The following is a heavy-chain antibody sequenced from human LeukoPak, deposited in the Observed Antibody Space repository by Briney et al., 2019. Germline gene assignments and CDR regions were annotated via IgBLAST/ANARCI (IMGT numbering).Heavy chain of an antibody. D-gene: IGHD2-15*01. CDR3: ARGLGYCSGGSCYFDY. CDR2: ISWNGGST. J-gene: IGHJ4*02. CDR1: GFTFYDYG. Sequence: PGGSLTLSCAASGFTFYDYGMSWLRQAPGKGLDWVSGISWNGGSTGYADSAEGRFTISRDNAKNSLYLQMNSLRVEDTALYHCARGLGYCSGGSCYFDYWGQGTLVTVSS. V-gene: IGHV3-20*01.